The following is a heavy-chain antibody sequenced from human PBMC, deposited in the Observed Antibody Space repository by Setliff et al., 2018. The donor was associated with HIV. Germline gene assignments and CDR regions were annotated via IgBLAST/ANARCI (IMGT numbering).Heavy chain of an antibody. V-gene: IGHV4-61*09. Sequence: SETLSLTCTVSGGSISSGSHSWSWIRQPAGKGLEWIGHIYTSRSSNYNPSLKSRVTISVDTSKNQFSLKLSSVTAADTAVYYCARDGRFGESRDWGQGTLVTVSS. D-gene: IGHD3-10*01. CDR1: GGSISSGSHS. J-gene: IGHJ4*02. CDR2: IYTSRSS. CDR3: ARDGRFGESRD.